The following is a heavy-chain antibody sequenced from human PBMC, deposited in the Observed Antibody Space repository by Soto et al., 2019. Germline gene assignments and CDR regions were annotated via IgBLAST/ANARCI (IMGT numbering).Heavy chain of an antibody. CDR2: ISNSSSDI. J-gene: IGHJ5*02. CDR3: ARHPERIAEIGWFDP. D-gene: IGHD6-13*01. V-gene: IGHV3-48*01. CDR1: GFTISSYW. Sequence: GGSMRLSCTAAGFTISSYWRSWVSQATGKGLEWVSNISNSSSDIYYADSVEGRFTISRDNAKNSLYLQMNSLRAEDTAVYYCARHPERIAEIGWFDPWGQGTLVTVSS.